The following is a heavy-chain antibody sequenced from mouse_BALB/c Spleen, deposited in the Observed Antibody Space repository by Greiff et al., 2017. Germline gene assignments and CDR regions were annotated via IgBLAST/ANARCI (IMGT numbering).Heavy chain of an antibody. CDR3: TREGYGNFAY. Sequence: DVKLVESGGGLVKPGGSLKLSCAASGFTFSSYTMSWVRQTPEKRLEWVATISSGGSYTYYPDSVKGRFTISRDNAKNTLYLQMSSLKSEDTAMYYCTREGYGNFAYWGQGTLVTVSA. CDR2: ISSGGSYT. V-gene: IGHV5-6-4*01. J-gene: IGHJ3*01. CDR1: GFTFSSYT. D-gene: IGHD2-10*02.